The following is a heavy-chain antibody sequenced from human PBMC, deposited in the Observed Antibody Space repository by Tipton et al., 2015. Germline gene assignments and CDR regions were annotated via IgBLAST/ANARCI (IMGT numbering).Heavy chain of an antibody. CDR2: INHGGST. CDR1: GGSFSDYY. J-gene: IGHJ4*02. D-gene: IGHD2-8*01. Sequence: LRLSCAVYGGSFSDYYWSWIRQSPGKGLGWIGEINHGGSTNYNPSLKSRVTISVDTSKNQFSLTLISATAADTALYYCASQDIVLMVYGFDYWGQGTLVTVSS. V-gene: IGHV4-34*01. CDR3: ASQDIVLMVYGFDY.